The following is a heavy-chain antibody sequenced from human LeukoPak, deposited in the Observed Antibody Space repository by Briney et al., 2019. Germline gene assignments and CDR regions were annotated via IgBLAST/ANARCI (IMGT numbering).Heavy chain of an antibody. D-gene: IGHD1-26*01. J-gene: IGHJ4*02. CDR3: ATGGNSLAY. Sequence: PGGSLTLSCAASGFTFRNYEMNWVRQAPEKGLEWVSTISGSGSTVYYADSVKGRFTSSRDNAKKSLSLQMNSLRAEDTAVYYCATGGNSLAYWGQGTLVTVSS. CDR2: ISGSGSTV. V-gene: IGHV3-48*03. CDR1: GFTFRNYE.